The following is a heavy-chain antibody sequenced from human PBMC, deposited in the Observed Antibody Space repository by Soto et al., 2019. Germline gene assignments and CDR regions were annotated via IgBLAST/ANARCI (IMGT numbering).Heavy chain of an antibody. CDR1: GGTFSSCA. CDR2: IIPIFGTA. CDR3: ATDKQISNYDILTGYYPRGYYFDY. V-gene: IGHV1-69*13. Sequence: SVKVSCKTAGGTFSSCAISWVRQAPGQGLEWMGGIIPIFGTANYAQKFQGRVTITADESTSTAYMELSSLRSEDTAVYYCATDKQISNYDILTGYYPRGYYFDYWR. J-gene: IGHJ4*01. D-gene: IGHD3-9*01.